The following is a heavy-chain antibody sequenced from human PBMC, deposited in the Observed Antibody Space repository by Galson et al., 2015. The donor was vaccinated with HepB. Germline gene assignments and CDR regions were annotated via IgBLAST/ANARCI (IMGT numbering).Heavy chain of an antibody. J-gene: IGHJ4*02. V-gene: IGHV3-15*01. CDR1: GFTFTDAW. Sequence: SLRLSCAASGFTFTDAWMSWVRQAPGEGLEWVGRSRSTADGGTTDDAPPVKGRCTIARGDSKSMVYLQMNSLKIVGTAVYYCTTGPEKSWSGDFAYWGQGTLVTVSA. CDR3: TTGPEKSWSGDFAY. D-gene: IGHD3-3*01. CDR2: SRSTADGGTT.